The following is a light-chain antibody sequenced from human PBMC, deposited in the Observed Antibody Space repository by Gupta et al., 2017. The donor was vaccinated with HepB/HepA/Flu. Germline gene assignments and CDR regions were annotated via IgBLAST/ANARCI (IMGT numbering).Light chain of an antibody. J-gene: IGLJ2*01. Sequence: VLTQPPSVSAAPGQKVTISCSGSSSNIGSNFVSWYPHLPGTAPKLLIYENDKRPASIPDRFSGSKSGTSATLDIAGRQNGDEADHYCGTGDTSRLGVFGGGTKLTVL. V-gene: IGLV1-51*02. CDR3: GTGDTSRLGV. CDR2: END. CDR1: SSNIGSNF.